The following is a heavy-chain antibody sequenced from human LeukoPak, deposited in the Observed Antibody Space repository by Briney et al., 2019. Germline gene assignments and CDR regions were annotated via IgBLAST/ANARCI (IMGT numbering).Heavy chain of an antibody. V-gene: IGHV3-11*04. CDR3: ARDSATVTSTSSWFDP. J-gene: IGHJ5*02. D-gene: IGHD4-17*01. Sequence: GGSLRLSCAASGFTFSDYYMSWIRQAPGKGLEWVSYISSSGSTIYYADSVKGRFTISRDNAKNSLYLQMNSLRAEDTAVYYCARDSATVTSTSSWFDPWGQGTLVTVSS. CDR2: ISSSGSTI. CDR1: GFTFSDYY.